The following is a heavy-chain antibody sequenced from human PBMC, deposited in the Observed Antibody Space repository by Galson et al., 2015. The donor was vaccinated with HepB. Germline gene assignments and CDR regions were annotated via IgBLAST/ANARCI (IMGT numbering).Heavy chain of an antibody. V-gene: IGHV3-23*01. Sequence: SLRLSCAASGFTFSSYAMSWVRQAPGKGLEWVSAISGSGGSTYYADSVKGRFTISRDNSKNTLYLQMNSLRAEDTAVYYCAKASTGYSSSWLDYWGQGTLVTVSS. D-gene: IGHD6-13*01. CDR3: AKASTGYSSSWLDY. CDR2: ISGSGGST. J-gene: IGHJ4*02. CDR1: GFTFSSYA.